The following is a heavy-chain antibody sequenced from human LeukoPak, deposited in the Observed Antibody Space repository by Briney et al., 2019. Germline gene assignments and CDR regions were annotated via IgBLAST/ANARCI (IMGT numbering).Heavy chain of an antibody. V-gene: IGHV3-30*15. D-gene: IGHD2-8*02. CDR2: ISYDGSNK. Sequence: PGRSLRLSCAASGFTFSSYAMHWVRQAPGKGLEWVAVISYDGSNKYYADSVKGRFTISRDNSKNTLYLQMSSLRAEDTAVYYCARVRLLGYWGQGTLVTVSS. CDR1: GFTFSSYA. J-gene: IGHJ4*02. CDR3: ARVRLLGY.